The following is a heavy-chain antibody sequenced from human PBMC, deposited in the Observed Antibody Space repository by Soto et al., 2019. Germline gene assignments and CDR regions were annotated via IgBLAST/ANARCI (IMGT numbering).Heavy chain of an antibody. D-gene: IGHD4-17*01. V-gene: IGHV3-21*01. J-gene: IGHJ6*02. Sequence: GESLKISCAASGFTFSSYSMNWVRQAPGKGLEWVSSISSSSSYIYYADSVKGRFTISRDNAKNSLYLQMNSLRAEDTAVYYCARDTRLRKYGMDVWGQGTTVTVSS. CDR3: ARDTRLRKYGMDV. CDR1: GFTFSSYS. CDR2: ISSSSSYI.